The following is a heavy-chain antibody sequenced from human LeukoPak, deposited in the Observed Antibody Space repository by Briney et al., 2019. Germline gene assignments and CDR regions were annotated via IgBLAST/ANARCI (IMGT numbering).Heavy chain of an antibody. CDR3: TKPYYYDSSGYTQEGPDAFDI. J-gene: IGHJ3*02. V-gene: IGHV3-49*03. CDR1: GFTFGDYA. CDR2: IRSKAYGGTT. Sequence: GRPLRLSCTASGFTFGDYAMSWFRQAPGKGLEWVGFIRSKAYGGTTEYAASVKGRFTISRDDSKSIAYLQMNSLKTEDTAVYYCTKPYYYDSSGYTQEGPDAFDIWGQGTMVTVSS. D-gene: IGHD3-22*01.